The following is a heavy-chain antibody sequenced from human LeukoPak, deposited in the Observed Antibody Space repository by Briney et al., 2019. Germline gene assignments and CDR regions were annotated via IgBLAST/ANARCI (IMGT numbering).Heavy chain of an antibody. D-gene: IGHD1-26*01. V-gene: IGHV4-61*02. Sequence: SETLSLTCTVSGGSISSGSYYWSWIRQPAGEGLEWIGLIYTSGSTNYNPSLKSRVTIPIDTSKNQFSLKLSSVTAADTAVYYCARGAIVGASRMEFDYWGQGTLVTVSS. CDR3: ARGAIVGASRMEFDY. CDR1: GGSISSGSYY. J-gene: IGHJ4*02. CDR2: IYTSGST.